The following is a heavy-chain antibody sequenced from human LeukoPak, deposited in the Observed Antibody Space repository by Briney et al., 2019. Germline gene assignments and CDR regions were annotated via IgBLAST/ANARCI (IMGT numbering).Heavy chain of an antibody. V-gene: IGHV3-7*05. J-gene: IGHJ6*02. CDR1: GFTFSSYA. CDR3: ARYGYYYGMDV. D-gene: IGHD4-17*01. CDR2: IKQDGSEK. Sequence: PGGPLRLSCAASGFTFSSYAMNWVRQAPGKGLESVANIKQDGSEKYYVDSVKGRFTISRDNAKNSLYLQMNSLRAEDTAVYYCARYGYYYGMDVWGQGTTVTVSS.